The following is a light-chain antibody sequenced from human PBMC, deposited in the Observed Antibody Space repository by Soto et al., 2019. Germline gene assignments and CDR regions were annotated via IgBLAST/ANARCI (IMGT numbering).Light chain of an antibody. CDR3: QQYDNLLLS. Sequence: DIQMTQSPSSLSASVGDRVTITCQASQDISNYLNWYQQKPGKAPKLLIYDASNLETGVPSRFSASGSGTDFTFTISSLQPKDIATYYCQQYDNLLLSFGGGTKVEIK. J-gene: IGKJ4*01. V-gene: IGKV1-33*01. CDR2: DAS. CDR1: QDISNY.